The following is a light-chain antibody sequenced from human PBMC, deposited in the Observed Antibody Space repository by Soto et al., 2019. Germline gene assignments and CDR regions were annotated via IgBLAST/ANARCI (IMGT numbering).Light chain of an antibody. Sequence: QSVLTQPASVSGSTGQSITISCTGTSSDVGGYNYVSWYQQHPGKAPKLMIYEVSNRPSGVSNRFSGSKPGNTASLTISGLQAEDEADYYCSSYTSSSLYVFGAGTKVTVL. CDR3: SSYTSSSLYV. CDR2: EVS. V-gene: IGLV2-14*01. CDR1: SSDVGGYNY. J-gene: IGLJ1*01.